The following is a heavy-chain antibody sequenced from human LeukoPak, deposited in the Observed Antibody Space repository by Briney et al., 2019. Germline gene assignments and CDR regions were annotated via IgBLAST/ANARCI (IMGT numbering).Heavy chain of an antibody. CDR1: GYTFTGYY. V-gene: IGHV1-2*02. CDR2: INPNSRGT. Sequence: ASVKVSCKASGYTFTGYYMHWVRQAPGQGLESMGWINPNSRGTNYAQKFQGRVTMTRDTSISTAYMELSRLRSDDTAVYYCARVSDYDFWSGYYYLRAFDIWGQGTMVTVSS. D-gene: IGHD3-3*01. CDR3: ARVSDYDFWSGYYYLRAFDI. J-gene: IGHJ3*02.